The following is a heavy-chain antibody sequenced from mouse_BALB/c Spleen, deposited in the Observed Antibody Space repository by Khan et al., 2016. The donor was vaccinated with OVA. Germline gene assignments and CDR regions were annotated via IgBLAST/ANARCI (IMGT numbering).Heavy chain of an antibody. V-gene: IGHV14-4*02. Sequence: VQLQQSGAELVRSGASVKLSCTASGFNIKDYYMHWVKQRPEQGLEWIGWIDPENGDTEYAPKFQGKATMTADTSSNTAYLQLSSLISEDTAVYYCNAGYFDYGGQGTTLTVSS. J-gene: IGHJ2*01. CDR3: NAGYFDY. CDR2: IDPENGDT. CDR1: GFNIKDYY.